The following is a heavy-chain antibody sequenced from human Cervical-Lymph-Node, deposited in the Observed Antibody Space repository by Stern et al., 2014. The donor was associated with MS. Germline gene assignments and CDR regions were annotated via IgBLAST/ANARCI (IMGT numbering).Heavy chain of an antibody. D-gene: IGHD4-17*01. Sequence: VQLVESGGGLVKPGGSLRLSCAVSGFDFGDYYMTWIRQAPGKGLEWIXCISHNGASVYYADSVKGRFTISRDNADNSLFLHMNNLRADDTAVYFCARAYGDHGLYYFDFWGRGTLVTVSS. CDR1: GFDFGDYY. J-gene: IGHJ4*02. CDR2: ISHNGASV. CDR3: ARAYGDHGLYYFDF. V-gene: IGHV3-11*01.